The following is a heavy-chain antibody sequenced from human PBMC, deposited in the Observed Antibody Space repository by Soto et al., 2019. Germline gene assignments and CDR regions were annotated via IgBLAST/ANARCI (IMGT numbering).Heavy chain of an antibody. D-gene: IGHD6-13*01. Sequence: QVQLVQSGGEVKKPGASVKGSCKASGYTFTTYGISWMRQAPGQGLEWMGWISAYNGDTKYAQNVQDRVSMTTDTPTSTAYMELRSLRSDDTAVYYCAREGSWPYYYYGMDVWGQGTTVTVSS. CDR3: AREGSWPYYYYGMDV. V-gene: IGHV1-18*01. CDR2: ISAYNGDT. CDR1: GYTFTTYG. J-gene: IGHJ6*02.